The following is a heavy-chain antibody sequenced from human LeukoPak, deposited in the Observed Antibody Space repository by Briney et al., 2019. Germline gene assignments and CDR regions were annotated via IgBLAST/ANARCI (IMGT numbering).Heavy chain of an antibody. D-gene: IGHD3-10*01. V-gene: IGHV5-51*01. CDR2: IYPGDSDT. J-gene: IGHJ3*02. CDR3: ARQTQRVRGATNDAFDI. CDR1: GYGFTSYW. Sequence: GESLKISCKGSGYGFTSYWIGWVRQMPGKGLEWMGIIYPGDSDTRYSPSFQGQVTISADKSISTAYLQWSSLKASDTAMYYCARQTQRVRGATNDAFDIWGQGTMVTVSS.